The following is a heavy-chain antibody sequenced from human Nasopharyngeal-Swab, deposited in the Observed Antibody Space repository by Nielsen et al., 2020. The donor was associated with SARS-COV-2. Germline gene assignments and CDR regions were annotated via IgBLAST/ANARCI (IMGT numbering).Heavy chain of an antibody. CDR2: IKSKTDGGTT. Sequence: GESLKISCAASGFTFSNAWMSWVRQAPGKGLEWVGRIKSKTDGGTTDYAAPVKGRFTISRDDSKNTLYLQMNSLKTEEPAVYYCTTDSKRLRQWLVLDYYYMDVWGKGTTVTVSS. D-gene: IGHD6-19*01. V-gene: IGHV3-15*01. CDR3: TTDSKRLRQWLVLDYYYMDV. J-gene: IGHJ6*03. CDR1: GFTFSNAW.